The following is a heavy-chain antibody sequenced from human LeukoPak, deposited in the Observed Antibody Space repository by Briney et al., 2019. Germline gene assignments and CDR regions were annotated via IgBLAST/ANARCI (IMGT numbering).Heavy chain of an antibody. CDR3: ARPHSSGPYFDY. V-gene: IGHV3-74*01. CDR1: GFTFSSYW. D-gene: IGHD6-19*01. CDR2: INSDGSST. Sequence: GGALRLSCADSGFTFSSYWMHWVRQAPGKGRGWVSRINSDGSSTNYADSVKGRFTISRDNAKNTLYLQMNSLRAEDTAVYYCARPHSSGPYFDYWGQGTLVTVSS. J-gene: IGHJ4*02.